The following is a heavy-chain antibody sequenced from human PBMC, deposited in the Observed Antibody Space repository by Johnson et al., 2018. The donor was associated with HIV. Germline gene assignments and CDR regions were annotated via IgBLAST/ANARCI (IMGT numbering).Heavy chain of an antibody. Sequence: VQLVESGGGVVRPGGSLRLSCAASGFTFDDYGMSWVRQTPGKGLEWVADIKCDGSEKYYVDSVKGRLTISRDNAKNSLYVQMNSLRAEDTAVYYCARYYDSRPFDIWGQGTMVTVSS. CDR2: IKCDGSEK. CDR3: ARYYDSRPFDI. J-gene: IGHJ3*02. D-gene: IGHD3-22*01. CDR1: GFTFDDYG. V-gene: IGHV3-7*01.